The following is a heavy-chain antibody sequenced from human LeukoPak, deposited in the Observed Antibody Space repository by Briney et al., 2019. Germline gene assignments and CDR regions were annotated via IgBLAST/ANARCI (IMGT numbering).Heavy chain of an antibody. CDR2: ISNSGENT. Sequence: PGGSLRLSCAASGFTFSTYAMSWVRQAPGEGLEWVSAISNSGENTYYPDSVKGRFTISRDNSKNTLYLQMDSLRAEDTAVYYCAKATYYNHRDGMDVWGQGTTVTVSS. V-gene: IGHV3-23*01. J-gene: IGHJ6*02. D-gene: IGHD3-10*01. CDR3: AKATYYNHRDGMDV. CDR1: GFTFSTYA.